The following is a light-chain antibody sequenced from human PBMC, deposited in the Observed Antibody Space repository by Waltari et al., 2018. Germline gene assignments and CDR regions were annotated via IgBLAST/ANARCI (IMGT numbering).Light chain of an antibody. J-gene: IGKJ2*01. CDR1: QSVNSNY. V-gene: IGKV3-20*01. Sequence: EIVLTQSPGTLSLSPGERATLSCRARQSVNSNYLAWYQQKPGQAPRLLIHGASSRATGIPDRFSGSGSGTDFIFTISRLEPEDFAVYYCQQYGSSPPYTFGQGTKLEIK. CDR3: QQYGSSPPYT. CDR2: GAS.